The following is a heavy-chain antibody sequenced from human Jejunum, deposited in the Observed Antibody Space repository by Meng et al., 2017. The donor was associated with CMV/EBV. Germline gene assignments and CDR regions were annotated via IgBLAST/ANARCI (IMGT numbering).Heavy chain of an antibody. CDR1: GLKFSSYW. Sequence: EVRVVVSGGGRGLRGVSLGLCFADFGLKFSSYWIQWVRQAPGKGLVWVYSINTDGSTINYAEFVKGRFNISRDDAKNTLYLEIKSLKAEDTALYYCARAGSYRFDYWGHGTLVTVSS. CDR3: ARAGSYRFDY. V-gene: IGHV3-74*01. CDR2: INTDGSTI. D-gene: IGHD3-10*01. J-gene: IGHJ4*01.